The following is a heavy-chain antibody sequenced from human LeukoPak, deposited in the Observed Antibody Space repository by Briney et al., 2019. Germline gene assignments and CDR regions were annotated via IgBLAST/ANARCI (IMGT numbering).Heavy chain of an antibody. CDR2: SNPNGGDT. CDR1: GYTFTASY. J-gene: IGHJ3*02. D-gene: IGHD3-22*01. CDR3: ARDRYYDSTAHNPGERALDI. Sequence: GASVKVSCKASGYTFTASYIHWVRQAPGQGLGWMGRSNPNGGDTNNAQQFQGRFTMTRDTSISTAFMELSRLTSDDTAVYYCARDRYYDSTAHNPGERALDIWGQGTMVSVSS. V-gene: IGHV1-2*06.